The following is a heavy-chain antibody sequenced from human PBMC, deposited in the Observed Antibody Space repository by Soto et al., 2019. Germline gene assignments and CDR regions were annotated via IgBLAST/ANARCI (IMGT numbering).Heavy chain of an antibody. CDR1: SYSIRNGYY. D-gene: IGHD2-21*02. CDR3: ARVGPYCGGDCYSPPP. V-gene: IGHV4-38-2*01. Sequence: LSLTCAVSSYSIRNGYYWGWIRQPPGKGLEWIGTIYHSGSTYYNPSLKSRVTISVDASENHFSLKLSSVTAADTAVYYCARVGPYCGGDCYSPPPWGQGTLVTVSS. J-gene: IGHJ5*02. CDR2: IYHSGST.